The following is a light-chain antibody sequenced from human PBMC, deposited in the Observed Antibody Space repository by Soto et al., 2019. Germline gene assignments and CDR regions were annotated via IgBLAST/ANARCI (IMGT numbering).Light chain of an antibody. CDR1: QSVSSSY. CDR2: GAS. Sequence: DIVLTQSPGTLSLSPGEIATLSCRASQSVSSSYLAWYQQKPGQAPRLLIYGASIRATGIPDRFSGSGSGTDFTLTISRLEPEDFAVYYCQQYGSSPLTFGGGTKVEIK. J-gene: IGKJ4*01. CDR3: QQYGSSPLT. V-gene: IGKV3-20*01.